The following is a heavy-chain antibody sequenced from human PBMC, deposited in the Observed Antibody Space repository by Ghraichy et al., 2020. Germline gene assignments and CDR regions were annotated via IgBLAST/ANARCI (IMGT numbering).Heavy chain of an antibody. Sequence: SETLSLTCTVSGGSISSSSYYWGWIRQPPGKGLEWIGSIYYSGSTYYNPSLKSRVTISVDTSKNQFSLKLSSVTAADTAVYYCASTGIAVAHGAFDIWGQGTMVTVSS. CDR3: ASTGIAVAHGAFDI. D-gene: IGHD6-19*01. CDR2: IYYSGST. CDR1: GGSISSSSYY. J-gene: IGHJ3*02. V-gene: IGHV4-39*01.